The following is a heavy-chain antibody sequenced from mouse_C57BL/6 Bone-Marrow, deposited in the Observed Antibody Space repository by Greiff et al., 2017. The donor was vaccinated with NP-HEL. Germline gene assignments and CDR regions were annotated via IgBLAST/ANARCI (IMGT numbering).Heavy chain of an antibody. CDR3: ARHGSSLWYFDV. CDR1: GFSLTSYG. D-gene: IGHD1-1*01. Sequence: VKLMESGPGLVAPSQSLSITCTVSGFSLTSYGVHWVRQPPGKGLEWLVVIWSDGSTTYNSALKSRLSISKDNSKSQVFLKMNSLQTDDTAMYYCARHGSSLWYFDVWGTGTTVTVSS. J-gene: IGHJ1*03. CDR2: IWSDGST. V-gene: IGHV2-6-1*01.